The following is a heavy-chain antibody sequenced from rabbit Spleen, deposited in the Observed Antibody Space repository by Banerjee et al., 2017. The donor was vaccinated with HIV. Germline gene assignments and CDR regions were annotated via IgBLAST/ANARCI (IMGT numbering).Heavy chain of an antibody. Sequence: QSLEESGGDLVKPGASLTLTCTASGFSFSSNVYMCWVRQAPGKGLEWIACINAITGKAVYASWAKGRFTFSKTSSTTVTLQMTSLTAADTATYFCARDFDFWGPGTLVTVS. V-gene: IGHV1S40*01. CDR2: INAITGKA. CDR1: GFSFSSNVY. J-gene: IGHJ4*01. CDR3: ARDFDF.